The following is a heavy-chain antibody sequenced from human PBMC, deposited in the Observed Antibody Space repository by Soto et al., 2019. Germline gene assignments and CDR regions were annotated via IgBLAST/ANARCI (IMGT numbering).Heavy chain of an antibody. V-gene: IGHV1-3*01. CDR2: INAGNGNT. D-gene: IGHD5-12*01. CDR3: ATGLRRPPYHYYGMDV. Sequence: GASVKVSCKASGYTFTSYAMHWVRQAPGQRLEWMGWINAGNGNTKYSQKFQGRVTITRDTSASTAYMELSSLRSEDTAVYYCATGLRRPPYHYYGMDVWGQGTTVTVSS. J-gene: IGHJ6*02. CDR1: GYTFTSYA.